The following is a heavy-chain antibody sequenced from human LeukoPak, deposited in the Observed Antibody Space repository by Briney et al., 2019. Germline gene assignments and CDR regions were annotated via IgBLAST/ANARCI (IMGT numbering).Heavy chain of an antibody. CDR2: IYYSGST. Sequence: SETLSLTCTVSGGSISSGGYYWSWIRQHPGKGLEWIGYIYYSGSTYYNPSLKSRVTISVDTSKNQFSLKLSSVTAADTAVYYCAISIAAAGLYFDYWGQGTLVTVSS. D-gene: IGHD6-13*01. CDR1: GGSISSGGYY. J-gene: IGHJ4*02. CDR3: AISIAAAGLYFDY. V-gene: IGHV4-31*03.